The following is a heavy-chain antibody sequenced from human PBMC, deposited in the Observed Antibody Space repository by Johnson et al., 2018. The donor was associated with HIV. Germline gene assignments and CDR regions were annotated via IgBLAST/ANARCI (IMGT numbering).Heavy chain of an antibody. V-gene: IGHV3-30*14. Sequence: QVQLVESGGGVVQPGRSLRLSCAASGFTFSSYAMHWVRQAPGKGLEWVAVIYSDGSTYYADSVKGRFSISRDNSKNTLYLQMNSLRAEDRAVYYCAVLCSGCADAFDMWGQGTMVTVSS. CDR3: AVLCSGCADAFDM. CDR2: IYSDGST. J-gene: IGHJ3*02. CDR1: GFTFSSYA. D-gene: IGHD2-15*01.